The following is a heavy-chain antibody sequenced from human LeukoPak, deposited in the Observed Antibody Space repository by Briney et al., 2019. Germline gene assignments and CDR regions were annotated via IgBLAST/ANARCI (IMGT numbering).Heavy chain of an antibody. CDR1: GGSISSYY. CDR3: ARLHDGYRYGADY. CDR2: IYCSGST. D-gene: IGHD5-18*01. V-gene: IGHV4-59*08. Sequence: SETLSLTCTVSGGSISSYYWSWIRQPPGKGLEWIGYIYCSGSTNYNPSLKSRVTISVDTSKNQFSLKLSPVTAADTAVYYCARLHDGYRYGADYWGQGTLVTVSS. J-gene: IGHJ4*02.